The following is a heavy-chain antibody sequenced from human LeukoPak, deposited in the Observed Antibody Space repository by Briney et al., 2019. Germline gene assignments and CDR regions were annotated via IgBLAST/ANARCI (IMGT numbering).Heavy chain of an antibody. D-gene: IGHD3-10*01. CDR1: GFTFRSYA. V-gene: IGHV3-30-3*01. Sequence: GGSLTLSCAASGFTFRSYAIPWVRQAPGKGLEWVAVISYDVSNKYYADSVKARFTISRDNSKNTLSLQMNSLRAEDTAVYYCARDGSRRNNGSGSWYFDCWVQGTLVTVSS. CDR2: ISYDVSNK. J-gene: IGHJ4*02. CDR3: ARDGSRRNNGSGSWYFDC.